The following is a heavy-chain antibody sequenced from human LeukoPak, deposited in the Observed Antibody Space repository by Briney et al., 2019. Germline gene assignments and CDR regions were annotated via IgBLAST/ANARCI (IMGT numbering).Heavy chain of an antibody. CDR3: ARDNYDFWSFNWFDP. V-gene: IGHV3-33*01. D-gene: IGHD3-3*01. CDR1: GFTFSSYG. CDR2: IWYDGSNK. Sequence: GGSLRLSCAASGFTFSSYGMHWVRQAPGKGLECVAVIWYDGSNKYYADSVKGRFTISRDNSKNTLYLQMNSLRAEDTAVYYCARDNYDFWSFNWFDPWGQGTLVTVSS. J-gene: IGHJ5*02.